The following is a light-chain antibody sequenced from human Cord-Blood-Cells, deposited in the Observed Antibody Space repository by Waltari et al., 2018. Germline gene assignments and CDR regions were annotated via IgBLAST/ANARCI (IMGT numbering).Light chain of an antibody. CDR2: EGS. CDR3: CSYAGSSTVV. Sequence: QSALPQPASVSGSPGQSITTSFTGTRSDVGSSNLVSWYHQHPGKAPKLMIYEGSKRPSGVSNRFSGSKSGNTASLTISGLQAEDEADYYCCSYAGSSTVVFGGGTKLTGL. CDR1: RSDVGSSNL. J-gene: IGLJ2*01. V-gene: IGLV2-23*01.